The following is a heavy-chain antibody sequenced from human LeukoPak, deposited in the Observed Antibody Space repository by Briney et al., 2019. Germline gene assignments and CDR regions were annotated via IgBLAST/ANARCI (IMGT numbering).Heavy chain of an antibody. CDR1: GFTFSSYW. D-gene: IGHD3-3*01. CDR2: IKLDGSEK. V-gene: IGHV3-7*03. CDR3: ARDQYDTWSRRGNFDS. J-gene: IGHJ4*02. Sequence: GGSLRLSCAASGFTFSSYWMHWVRHAPGKGLEWVANIKLDGSEKNYVDSVKGRFTISRDNTKNSLYLQMNSLRAEDTAVFYCARDQYDTWSRRGNFDSWGQGTLVIVSS.